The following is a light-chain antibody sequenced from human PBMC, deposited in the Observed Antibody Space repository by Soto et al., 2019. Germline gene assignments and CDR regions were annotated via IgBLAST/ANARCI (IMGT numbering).Light chain of an antibody. V-gene: IGKV1-9*01. Sequence: DIQLTQSPSFLSASVGDRVTITCRASQGISSYLAWYQQKPGKAPNLLIHTASTLQTGVPSRFSGSGSGTEFTLTISSLQPEDFATYYCQQRHSYPITCGQGTRREIK. CDR2: TAS. CDR3: QQRHSYPIT. CDR1: QGISSY. J-gene: IGKJ5*01.